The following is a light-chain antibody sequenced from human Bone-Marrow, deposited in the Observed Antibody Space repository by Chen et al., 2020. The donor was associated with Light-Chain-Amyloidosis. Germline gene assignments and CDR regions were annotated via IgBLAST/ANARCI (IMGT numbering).Light chain of an antibody. CDR2: DDS. CDR1: NIGSTS. V-gene: IGLV3-21*02. J-gene: IGLJ3*02. CDR3: QVWDRSSDRPV. Sequence: SSVLTQPSSVSVAPGQTATIACGGNNIGSTSVHCYQQTPGQAPLLVVDDDSDRPSGIPERLSGSNAGNTATLTSSRVEAGDEADYYCQVWDRSSDRPVFGGGTKLTVL.